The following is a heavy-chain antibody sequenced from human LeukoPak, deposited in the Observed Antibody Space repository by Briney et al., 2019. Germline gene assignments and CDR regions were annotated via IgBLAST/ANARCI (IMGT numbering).Heavy chain of an antibody. D-gene: IGHD1-26*01. CDR3: ARDRVVGAPSLFHC. CDR2: ISSSGSTI. J-gene: IGHJ4*02. V-gene: IGHV3-11*01. Sequence: GGSLRLSCAASGFTFSDYYMSWIRQAPGKGLEWVSYISSSGSTIYYADSVKGRFTISRDNAKNSLYLQMNSLRAEDTAVYYCARDRVVGAPSLFHCWGQGTLVTVSS. CDR1: GFTFSDYY.